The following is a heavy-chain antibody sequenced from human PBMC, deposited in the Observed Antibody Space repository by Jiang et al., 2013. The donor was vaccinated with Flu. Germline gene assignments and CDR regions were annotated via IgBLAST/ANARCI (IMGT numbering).Heavy chain of an antibody. D-gene: IGHD2-2*01. V-gene: IGHV4-31*03. Sequence: GLVKPSQTLSLTCTVSGGSISSGGYYWSWIRQHPGKGLEWIGYIYYSGSTYYNPSLKSRVTISVDTSKNQFSLKLSSVTAADTAVYYCARVAGQVDTYCSSTSCYANYYYYYYMDVWGKGTTVTVSS. CDR2: IYYSGST. CDR1: GGSISSGGYY. J-gene: IGHJ6*03. CDR3: ARVAGQVDTYCSSTSCYANYYYYYYMDV.